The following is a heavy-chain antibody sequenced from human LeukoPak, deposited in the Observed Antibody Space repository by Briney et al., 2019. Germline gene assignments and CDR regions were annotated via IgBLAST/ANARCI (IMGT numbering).Heavy chain of an antibody. Sequence: PGGSLRLSCAASEFTYSSHNMHLVRQAPGKGLEWVALISDDGSNKYYADSVKGRFTISRDNSKNTLYLQVNSLRADDTAVYYCARDQGYSYGHSFDYWGQGTLVTVSS. J-gene: IGHJ4*02. CDR3: ARDQGYSYGHSFDY. CDR2: ISDDGSNK. V-gene: IGHV3-30-3*01. CDR1: EFTYSSHN. D-gene: IGHD5-18*01.